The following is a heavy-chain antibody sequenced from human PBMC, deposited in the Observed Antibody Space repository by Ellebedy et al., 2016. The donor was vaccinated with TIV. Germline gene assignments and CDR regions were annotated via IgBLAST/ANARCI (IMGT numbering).Heavy chain of an antibody. CDR3: ASELRRGHSAYYAFEI. CDR1: GFTFGSYA. V-gene: IGHV3-30-3*01. D-gene: IGHD2-21*01. J-gene: IGHJ3*02. CDR2: TSYDGNNK. Sequence: PGGSLRLSCAASGFTFGSYAMHWVRQAPGKGLEWMAVTSYDGNNKYYTYSVKGRFTISRDNSKNTLYLQMNSLRAEGTAVYYCASELRRGHSAYYAFEIWGQGTVVTVSS.